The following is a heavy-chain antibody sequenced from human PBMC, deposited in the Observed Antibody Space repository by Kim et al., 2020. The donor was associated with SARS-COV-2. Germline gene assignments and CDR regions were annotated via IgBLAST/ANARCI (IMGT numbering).Heavy chain of an antibody. D-gene: IGHD2-15*01. CDR3: AKDPSGCRGGTCYPDY. Sequence: GGSLRLSCAPSGFTFSSYGMHWVRQAPGKGLESVAVIWYDGSNKYYADSVKGRFTISRDNSKNTLYLQMNSLRAEDTAVYYCAKDPSGCRGGTCYPDYWGQGILVTVSS. V-gene: IGHV3-33*06. CDR2: IWYDGSNK. J-gene: IGHJ4*02. CDR1: GFTFSSYG.